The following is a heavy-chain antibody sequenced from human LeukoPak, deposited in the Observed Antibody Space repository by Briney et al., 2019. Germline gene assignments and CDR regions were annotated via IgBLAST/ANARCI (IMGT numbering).Heavy chain of an antibody. CDR1: GGSISSSSYY. J-gene: IGHJ4*02. Sequence: SETLSLTCTVSGGSISSSSYYWGWIRQPPGKGLEWIGNIYYSGSTNLNSSLKSRVTIFVDTSKNQFSLKLSSVTAADTAVYYCARGTAGYHSSYFDYWGQGTLVTVSS. V-gene: IGHV4-39*01. CDR3: ARGTAGYHSSYFDY. D-gene: IGHD3-16*02. CDR2: IYYSGST.